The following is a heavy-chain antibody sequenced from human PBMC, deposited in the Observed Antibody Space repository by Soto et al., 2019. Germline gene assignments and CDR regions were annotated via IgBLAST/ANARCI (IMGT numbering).Heavy chain of an antibody. V-gene: IGHV3-15*01. D-gene: IGHD3-3*01. Sequence: GGSLRLSCAASGFTFSNAWMSWVRQAPGKGLEWVGRIKSKTDGGTTDYAAPVKGRFTISRDDSKNTLYLQMNSLKTEDTAVYYCTTIFILGIGYYFDYWGQGTLVTVSS. CDR2: IKSKTDGGTT. CDR3: TTIFILGIGYYFDY. J-gene: IGHJ4*02. CDR1: GFTFSNAW.